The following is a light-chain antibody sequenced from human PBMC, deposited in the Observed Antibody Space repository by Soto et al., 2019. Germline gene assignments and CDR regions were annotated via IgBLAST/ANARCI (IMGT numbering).Light chain of an antibody. J-gene: IGLJ2*01. CDR2: DVS. CDR1: SSDVGGYNY. CDR3: SSYTSSSTKVV. Sequence: QSVLTQPASVSGSPGQSITNSCTGTSSDVGGYNYVSWYQQHPGKAPKLMIYDVSNRPSGVSNRFSGSKSGNTASLTISGLQAEDEADYYCSSYTSSSTKVVFGGGTKLTVL. V-gene: IGLV2-14*01.